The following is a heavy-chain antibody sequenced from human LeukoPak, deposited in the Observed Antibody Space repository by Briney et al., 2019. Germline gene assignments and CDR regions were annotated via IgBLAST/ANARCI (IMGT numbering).Heavy chain of an antibody. D-gene: IGHD6-19*01. CDR2: IRSKAYGGTT. J-gene: IGHJ4*02. Sequence: GGSLRLSCAASGFTFSTYTMSWVRQAPGKGLEWVGFIRSKAYGGTTEYAASVKGRFTISRDDSKSIAYLQMNSLKTEDTAVYYCTRDPYSSGWYSGYWGQGTLVTVSS. V-gene: IGHV3-49*04. CDR3: TRDPYSSGWYSGY. CDR1: GFTFSTYT.